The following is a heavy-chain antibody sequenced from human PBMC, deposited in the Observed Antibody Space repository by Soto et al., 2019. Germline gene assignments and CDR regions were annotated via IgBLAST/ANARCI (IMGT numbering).Heavy chain of an antibody. V-gene: IGHV3-15*01. CDR2: IKSKTDGGTT. CDR1: GFTFSNAW. CDR3: TTDLVPMVDGSGSFVYFDY. Sequence: EVQLVESGGGLVKPGGSLRLSCAASGFTFSNAWMSWVRQAPGKGLEWVGRIKSKTDGGTTDYAAPVKGRFTISRDDSKNTLYLQMNSLKTEDTAVYYCTTDLVPMVDGSGSFVYFDYWGQGTLVTVSS. D-gene: IGHD3-10*01. J-gene: IGHJ4*02.